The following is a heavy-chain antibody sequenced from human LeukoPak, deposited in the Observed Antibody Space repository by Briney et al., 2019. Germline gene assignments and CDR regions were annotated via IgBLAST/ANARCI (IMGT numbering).Heavy chain of an antibody. CDR1: GFTFSSYE. V-gene: IGHV3-48*03. D-gene: IGHD5-18*01. CDR3: ARDRAYSYGLDY. J-gene: IGHJ4*02. CDR2: ISSSGSTI. Sequence: GGSLRLSCAASGFTFSSYEMNWVRQAPGKGLEWVSYISSSGSTIYYADSVKGRFTISRDNAKNSLYLQMNSLRAEDTAVYYCARDRAYSYGLDYWGQGTLVTVSS.